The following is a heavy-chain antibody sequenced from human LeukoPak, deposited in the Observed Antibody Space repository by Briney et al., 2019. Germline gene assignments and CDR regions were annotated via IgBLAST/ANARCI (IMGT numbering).Heavy chain of an antibody. J-gene: IGHJ6*02. V-gene: IGHV3-11*01. CDR3: ARDHGSGINYYYGMDV. Sequence: PGGSLRLSCAASAFTFSDYYMSWIRQAPGKGLEWISFISSSGSTIYYADSVRGRFTISRDNAKNSLSLQMNSLRADDTAVYYCARDHGSGINYYYGMDVWGQGTTVTVSS. CDR1: AFTFSDYY. D-gene: IGHD3-10*01. CDR2: ISSSGSTI.